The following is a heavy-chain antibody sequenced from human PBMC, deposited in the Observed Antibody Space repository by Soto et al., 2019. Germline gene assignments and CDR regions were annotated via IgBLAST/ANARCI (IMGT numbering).Heavy chain of an antibody. CDR2: IIPIFGTA. D-gene: IGHD2-2*01. V-gene: IGHV1-69*13. CDR3: ARLNGLGYCSSTSCYRFDP. J-gene: IGHJ5*02. CDR1: GGTFSSYA. Sequence: ASVKVSCKASGGTFSSYAISWVRQAPGQGLEWMGGIIPIFGTANYAQKFQGRVTITADESTSTAYMELSSLRSEDTAVYYCARLNGLGYCSSTSCYRFDPWGQGTLVTVSS.